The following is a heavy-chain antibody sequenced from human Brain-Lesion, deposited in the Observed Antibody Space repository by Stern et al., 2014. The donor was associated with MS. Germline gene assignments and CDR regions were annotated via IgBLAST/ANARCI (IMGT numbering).Heavy chain of an antibody. CDR2: IYASGST. D-gene: IGHD5-18*01. J-gene: IGHJ4*02. CDR3: VRETGGYTYGDTDFFDF. CDR1: GGSISSGSYY. V-gene: IGHV4-61*02. Sequence: QVQLVQSGPGLVKPSQTLSLTCSVSGGSISSGSYYWNWIRQPAGKGLEWIGRIYASGSTNYSPSLKSRVFISGDTSKNQFSPKLSSVTAADAAMYYCVRETGGYTYGDTDFFDFWGQGTLVTVSS.